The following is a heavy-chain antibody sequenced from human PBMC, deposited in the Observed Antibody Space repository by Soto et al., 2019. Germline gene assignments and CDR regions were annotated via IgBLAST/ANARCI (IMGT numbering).Heavy chain of an antibody. D-gene: IGHD5-12*01. V-gene: IGHV4-59*01. J-gene: IGHJ4*02. CDR3: AREGNLGRWLQPLDF. CDR2: IHYNGNT. CDR1: GDSISAYS. Sequence: PSETLPLTCTVSGDSISAYSWSWVRQPPGKGLEWIGNIHYNGNTKYNPSLKRRVTMSVDTSKNQFSLRLISVIAADTAIFFCAREGNLGRWLQPLDFWGQGTLVTVS.